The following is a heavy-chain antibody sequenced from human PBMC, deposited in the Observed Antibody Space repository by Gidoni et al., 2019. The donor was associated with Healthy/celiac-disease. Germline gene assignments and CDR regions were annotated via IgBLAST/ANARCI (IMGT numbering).Heavy chain of an antibody. Sequence: QVQLQESGPGLVKPSQTLSLTCTVPGGSISSGSYYWSWIRQPAGKGLEWIGRIYTSGSTNYNPSLKSRVTISVDTSKNQFSLKLSSVTAADTAVYYCARAPIAGSVDYWGQGTLVTVSS. CDR2: IYTSGST. CDR1: GGSISSGSYY. D-gene: IGHD6-13*01. V-gene: IGHV4-61*02. J-gene: IGHJ4*02. CDR3: ARAPIAGSVDY.